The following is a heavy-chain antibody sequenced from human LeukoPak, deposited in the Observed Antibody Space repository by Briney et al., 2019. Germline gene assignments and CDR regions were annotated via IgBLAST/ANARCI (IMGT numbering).Heavy chain of an antibody. V-gene: IGHV1-24*01. D-gene: IGHD3-22*01. CDR2: FDPEDGET. CDR3: ATVLTNDDSSGYYYDYFDY. CDR1: GYTFTSYG. J-gene: IGHJ4*02. Sequence: GASVKVSCKASGYTFTSYGISWVRQAPGKGLEWMGGFDPEDGETIYAQKFQGRVTMTEDTSTDTAYMELSSLRSEDTAVYYCATVLTNDDSSGYYYDYFDYWGQGTLVTVSS.